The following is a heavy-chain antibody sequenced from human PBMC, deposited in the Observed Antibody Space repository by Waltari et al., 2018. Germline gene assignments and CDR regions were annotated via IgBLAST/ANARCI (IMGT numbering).Heavy chain of an antibody. D-gene: IGHD3-10*01. CDR2: INHSGST. J-gene: IGHJ4*02. CDR3: ARASLYGSGSYSFDY. Sequence: QVQLQQWGAGLLKPSETLSLTCAVYGGSFSGYYWSWIRQPPGKGLEWIGEINHSGSTNYNPSLKSRVTISVDTSKNQFSLKLSSVTAADTAVYYCARASLYGSGSYSFDYWGQGTLVTVSS. CDR1: GGSFSGYY. V-gene: IGHV4-34*01.